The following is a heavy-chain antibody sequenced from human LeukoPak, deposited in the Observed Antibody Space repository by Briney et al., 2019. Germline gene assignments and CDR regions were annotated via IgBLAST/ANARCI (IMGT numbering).Heavy chain of an antibody. J-gene: IGHJ4*02. Sequence: PSETLSLTCTVSGGSISSYYWSWIRQPPGKGLEWIGYIYYSGSTHSNTSLKSRVTISVDTSKNQFSLKLSSVTAADRAGVFCARGGEGVGYNLWGQGTLVTVSS. V-gene: IGHV4-59*01. CDR3: ARGGEGVGYNL. CDR2: IYYSGST. D-gene: IGHD5-24*01. CDR1: GGSISSYY.